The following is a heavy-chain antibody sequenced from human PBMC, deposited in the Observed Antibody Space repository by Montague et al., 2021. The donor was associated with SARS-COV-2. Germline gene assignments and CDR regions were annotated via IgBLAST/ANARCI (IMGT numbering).Heavy chain of an antibody. J-gene: IGHJ4*02. Sequence: SETLSLTCTVSGDSVSHDFWTWIRQPPGKGLEWIGYVYYSRSSSXNPSLRGRVSIAVDTSKNQFSLRLSTVTAAGTAIYYCVRDPAPSGSGTFYDYWGQGTLVAVSS. CDR1: GDSVSHDF. V-gene: IGHV4-59*02. CDR2: VYYSRSS. CDR3: VRDPAPSGSGTFYDY. D-gene: IGHD1-26*01.